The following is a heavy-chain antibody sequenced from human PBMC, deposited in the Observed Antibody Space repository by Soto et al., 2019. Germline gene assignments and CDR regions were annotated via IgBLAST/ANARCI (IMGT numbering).Heavy chain of an antibody. Sequence: QVQLQESGPGLVKPSETLSLTCTVSGGSISSYYWSWIRQPPGKGLEWIVYIYYSGSTNYNPSLKRRVTISVDTSKNQFSLKLSSVTAADTAVYYCARAFTIFGVVPYYYGMDVWGQGTTVTVSS. D-gene: IGHD3-3*01. CDR3: ARAFTIFGVVPYYYGMDV. J-gene: IGHJ6*02. CDR2: IYYSGST. V-gene: IGHV4-59*01. CDR1: GGSISSYY.